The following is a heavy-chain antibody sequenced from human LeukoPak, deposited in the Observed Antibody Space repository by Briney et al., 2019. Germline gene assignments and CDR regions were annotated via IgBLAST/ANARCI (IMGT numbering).Heavy chain of an antibody. V-gene: IGHV3-30*02. CDR3: ANDLGWIQLNLG. CDR2: IRYDESDK. Sequence: GGSLRLSCAASGFTFSHYGMYWVRQAPGRGLDWVAHIRYDESDKYYADSVKGRFTISRDISKNTVYLQMNSLRAEDTAVYYCANDLGWIQLNLGRGQGTLVTVSS. D-gene: IGHD5-18*01. CDR1: GFTFSHYG. J-gene: IGHJ4*02.